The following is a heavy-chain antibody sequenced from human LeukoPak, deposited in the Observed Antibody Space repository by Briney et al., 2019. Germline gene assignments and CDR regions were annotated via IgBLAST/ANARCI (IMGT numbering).Heavy chain of an antibody. V-gene: IGHV3-43*01. CDR1: GFTFDDYT. CDR2: ISWDGGST. J-gene: IGHJ4*02. Sequence: GGSLRLSCAASGFTFDDYTMHWVRQAPGKGLEWVSLISWDGGSTYYADSVKGRFTISRDNAKNSLYLQMNSLRDEDSAVYYCARDQGIFDYWGQGTLVTVSS. CDR3: ARDQGIFDY.